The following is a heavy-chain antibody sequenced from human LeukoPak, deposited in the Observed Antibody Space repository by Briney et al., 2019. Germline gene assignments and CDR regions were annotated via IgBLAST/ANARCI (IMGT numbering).Heavy chain of an antibody. V-gene: IGHV5-51*01. J-gene: IGHJ2*01. CDR3: GRSALRDYRDYVVRYFDL. Sequence: GESLKISCKGSGYIFTSDWIGAGRQMPGKGLEWMGIIYAGDSDTRYSPSLQGQVTISADKSISTAFLQWSGLKASATAMYYWGRSALRDYRDYVVRYFDLGDRGTLVTVSS. CDR1: GYIFTSDW. D-gene: IGHD4-17*01. CDR2: IYAGDSDT.